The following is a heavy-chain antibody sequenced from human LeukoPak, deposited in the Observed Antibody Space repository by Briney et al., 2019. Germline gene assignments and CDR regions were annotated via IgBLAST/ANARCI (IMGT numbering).Heavy chain of an antibody. V-gene: IGHV3-74*01. Sequence: GGSLRLSCAASGFTFSSYWMYGVRHAPGQGLVFVSRTSPDGSSTSYADSVKGRFTISKDNAKNTLYLQMNSLRAEDAALYYCVVTIKDYWGQGTLVTVSS. CDR3: VVTIKDY. CDR1: GFTFSSYW. CDR2: TSPDGSST. D-gene: IGHD3-9*01. J-gene: IGHJ4*02.